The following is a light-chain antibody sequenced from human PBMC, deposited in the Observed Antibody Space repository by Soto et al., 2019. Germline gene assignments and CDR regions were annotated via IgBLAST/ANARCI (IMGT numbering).Light chain of an antibody. J-gene: IGKJ1*01. CDR1: QSITTW. CDR2: DAS. Sequence: DIQMTQSPSTLSASVGHRVTITCRASQSITTWLAWYQQKPGKAPKLLMYDASSLHSGVPSRFSGSGSGTEFTLTIRSLQPDDFATYYCQQYNGYPWTFGQGTKVEIK. CDR3: QQYNGYPWT. V-gene: IGKV1-5*01.